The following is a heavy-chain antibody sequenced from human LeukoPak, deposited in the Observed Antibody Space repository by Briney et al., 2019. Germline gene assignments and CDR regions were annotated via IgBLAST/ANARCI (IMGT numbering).Heavy chain of an antibody. CDR2: MYYSGST. D-gene: IGHD3-22*01. J-gene: IGHJ4*02. CDR3: ARHYYDSTGYYYFDY. CDR1: GYSINKGYY. V-gene: IGHV4-38-2*01. Sequence: SETLSLTCEVSGYSINKGYYWAWIRQPPGKGLEWIGSMYYSGSTYYNPSLKSRVTISVDTSKNQFSLKLSSVTAADTAVYYCARHYYDSTGYYYFDYWGQGTLVTVSS.